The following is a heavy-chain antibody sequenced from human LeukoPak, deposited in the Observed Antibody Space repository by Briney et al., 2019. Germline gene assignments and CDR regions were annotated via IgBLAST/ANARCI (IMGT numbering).Heavy chain of an antibody. CDR3: ARGEDSSGWYGPNYYYGMDV. V-gene: IGHV3-21*01. CDR2: ISSSSSYI. D-gene: IGHD6-19*01. CDR1: GFTFSSYS. J-gene: IGHJ6*02. Sequence: PGGSLRLSCAASGFTFSSYSMNWVRQAPGKGLEWVSSISSSSSYIYYADSVKGRFTISRDNAKNSLYLQMNSLRAEDTAVYYCARGEDSSGWYGPNYYYGMDVWGQGTTVTVSS.